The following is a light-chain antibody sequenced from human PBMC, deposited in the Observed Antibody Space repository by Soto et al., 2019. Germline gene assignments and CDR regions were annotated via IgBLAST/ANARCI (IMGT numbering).Light chain of an antibody. CDR3: LQNNNYLLT. CDR2: AAS. CDR1: QDIRSD. Sequence: AIQMTQSPSSLSASVGDRVTVTCRASQDIRSDVGWYQQKPGQAPKVLMYAASRLHSGVPSRFSGSGSGTSFVRALSSLQPEDVATYYCLQNNNYLLTFGGGNKV. J-gene: IGKJ4*02. V-gene: IGKV1-6*01.